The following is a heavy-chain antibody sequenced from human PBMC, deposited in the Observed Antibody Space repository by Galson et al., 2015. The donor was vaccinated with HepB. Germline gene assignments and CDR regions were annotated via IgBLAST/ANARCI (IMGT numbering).Heavy chain of an antibody. D-gene: IGHD5-24*01. CDR2: ISSSGSTI. J-gene: IGHJ5*02. V-gene: IGHV3-48*03. CDR3: AREDRRDGYKLGPWFDP. CDR1: GFTFSSYE. Sequence: SLRLSCAASGFTFSSYEMNWVRQAPGKGLEWVSYISSSGSTIYYADSVKGRFTISRDNAKNSLYLQMNSLRAEDTAVYYCAREDRRDGYKLGPWFDPWGQGTLVTVSS.